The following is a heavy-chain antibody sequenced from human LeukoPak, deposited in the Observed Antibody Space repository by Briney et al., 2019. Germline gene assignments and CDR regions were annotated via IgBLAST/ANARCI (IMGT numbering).Heavy chain of an antibody. CDR3: AKGSYYDSSGPFYFDY. Sequence: GGSLRLSCAASGFTFSSYAMSWVRQAPGKGLEWVSGISGSGDNTYYADSVKGRFTISRDNSKNTLYVQVNSLGTEDTAAYYCAKGSYYDSSGPFYFDYWGQGTPVTVSS. V-gene: IGHV3-23*01. CDR2: ISGSGDNT. J-gene: IGHJ4*02. CDR1: GFTFSSYA. D-gene: IGHD3-22*01.